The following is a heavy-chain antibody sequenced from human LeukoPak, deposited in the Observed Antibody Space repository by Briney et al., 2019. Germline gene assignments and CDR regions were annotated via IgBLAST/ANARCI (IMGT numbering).Heavy chain of an antibody. CDR3: ARTPSYYYDSSGYALNWFDP. CDR1: GFTFSGYE. J-gene: IGHJ5*02. D-gene: IGHD3-22*01. V-gene: IGHV3-48*03. Sequence: GGSLRLSCAASGFTFSGYEMNWVRQAPGKGLEWVSYISSSGSTIYYADSVKGRFTISRDNAKNSLYLQMNSLRAEDTAVYYCARTPSYYYDSSGYALNWFDPWGQGTLVTVSS. CDR2: ISSSGSTI.